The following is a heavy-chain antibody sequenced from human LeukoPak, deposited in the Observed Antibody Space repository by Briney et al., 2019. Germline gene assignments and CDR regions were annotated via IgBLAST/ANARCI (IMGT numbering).Heavy chain of an antibody. J-gene: IGHJ5*02. Sequence: GGSLRLSCAASGFTFSSHKMHWVRQAPGKGLEWVSYISNGGTTILYADSVKGRFAISRDDAKNALYLQMNSLRAEDTALYYCVSEAIDETWFDPWGQGTLVTVSS. CDR1: GFTFSSHK. V-gene: IGHV3-48*03. CDR3: VSEAIDETWFDP. CDR2: ISNGGTTI. D-gene: IGHD2/OR15-2a*01.